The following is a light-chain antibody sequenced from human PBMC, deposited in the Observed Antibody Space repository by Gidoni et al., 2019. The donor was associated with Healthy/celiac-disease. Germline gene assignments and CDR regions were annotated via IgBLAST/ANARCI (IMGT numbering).Light chain of an antibody. CDR2: AAS. CDR1: QGISSH. J-gene: IGKJ4*01. CDR3: QQLNSYPSLT. V-gene: IGKV1-9*01. Sequence: DIQLTPSPSFLSASVGDRVTITCRASQGISSHLAWYPQKPGKAPKLLIYAASTLQSGVPSRFSGSGSGTEFTLTISSLQPEDFATYYCQQLNSYPSLTFGGGTKVEIK.